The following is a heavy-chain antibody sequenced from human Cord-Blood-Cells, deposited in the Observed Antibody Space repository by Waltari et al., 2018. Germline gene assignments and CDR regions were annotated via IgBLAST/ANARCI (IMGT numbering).Heavy chain of an antibody. CDR3: ARDGGAAAASAEYFQH. D-gene: IGHD6-13*01. Sequence: QVQLVQSGSELKKPGASVKVSCKASGYTFTSYAMNWVRQAPGQGLEWMGWSNTNTGNPTYAQGFTGRLVFPLDTSVSAAYLQISSLKAEDTAVYYCARDGGAAAASAEYFQHWGQGTLVTVSS. V-gene: IGHV7-4-1*02. CDR1: GYTFTSYA. CDR2: SNTNTGNP. J-gene: IGHJ1*01.